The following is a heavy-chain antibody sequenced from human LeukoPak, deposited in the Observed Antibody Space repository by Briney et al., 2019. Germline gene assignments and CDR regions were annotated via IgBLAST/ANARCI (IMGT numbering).Heavy chain of an antibody. CDR1: GGSISSSY. J-gene: IGHJ4*02. V-gene: IGHV4-59*13. CDR3: VSTGGGSGGF. CDR2: FHYTART. Sequence: SETLSLTCTVSGGSISSSYWSWTRQSPDKGLEWIGFFHYTARTSYTPSLQSRVTISGDTSKNQFSLELRSVTAADTAVYYCVSTGGGSGGFWGQGTLVTVSS. D-gene: IGHD5-12*01.